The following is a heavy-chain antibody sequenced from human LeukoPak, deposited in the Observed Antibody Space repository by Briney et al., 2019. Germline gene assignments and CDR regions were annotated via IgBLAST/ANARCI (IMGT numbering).Heavy chain of an antibody. CDR2: IYTSGST. V-gene: IGHV4-61*02. Sequence: PSETLSLTCTVSGGSISSGSYYWSWIRQPAGKGLEWIGRIYTSGSTNYNPSLKSRVTISVDTSKNQFSLKLSSVTAADTAVYYCAREGDTDYYYYMDVWGKGTTVTISS. CDR3: AREGDTDYYYYMDV. J-gene: IGHJ6*03. D-gene: IGHD5-18*01. CDR1: GGSISSGSYY.